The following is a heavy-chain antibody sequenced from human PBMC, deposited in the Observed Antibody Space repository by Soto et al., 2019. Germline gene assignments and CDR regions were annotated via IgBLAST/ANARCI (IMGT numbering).Heavy chain of an antibody. Sequence: QITLKESGPTLVKPTQTLTLTCTFSGFSLSTSAVGVGWIRQPPGKALEWLAFIYWDDDKRYSPSLKSSLTITKDTAKNQVVLAMTNMYPVDTATYYCAHLVVAGLTYYFDYWGQGTLGTVSS. CDR1: GFSLSTSAVG. CDR3: AHLVVAGLTYYFDY. V-gene: IGHV2-5*02. CDR2: IYWDDDK. D-gene: IGHD2-15*01. J-gene: IGHJ4*02.